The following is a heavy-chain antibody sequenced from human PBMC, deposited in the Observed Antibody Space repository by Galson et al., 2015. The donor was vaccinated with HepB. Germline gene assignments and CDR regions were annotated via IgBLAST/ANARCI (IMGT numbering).Heavy chain of an antibody. V-gene: IGHV3-7*04. CDR2: IKQDGSEK. CDR3: ARARYGGNPYSYFDY. J-gene: IGHJ4*02. CDR1: GFTFSSYW. D-gene: IGHD4-23*01. Sequence: SLRLSCAASGFTFSSYWMSWVRQAPGKGLEWVANIKQDGSEKYYVDSVKGRFTISRDNAKNSLYLQMNSLRAEDTAVYYCARARYGGNPYSYFDYWGQGTLVTVSS.